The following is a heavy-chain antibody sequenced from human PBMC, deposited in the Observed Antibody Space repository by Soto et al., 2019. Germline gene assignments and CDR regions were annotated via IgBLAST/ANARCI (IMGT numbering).Heavy chain of an antibody. D-gene: IGHD1-26*01. CDR3: AIPSHSGRGYFDY. Sequence: GASVKVSCKASGGTFSSYAISWVRQAPGQGLEWMGGIIPIFGTANYAQKFQGRVTITADESTSTAYMELSSLRSEDTAVYYCAIPSHSGRGYFDYWGQGTLVTVSS. V-gene: IGHV1-69*13. CDR2: IIPIFGTA. CDR1: GGTFSSYA. J-gene: IGHJ4*02.